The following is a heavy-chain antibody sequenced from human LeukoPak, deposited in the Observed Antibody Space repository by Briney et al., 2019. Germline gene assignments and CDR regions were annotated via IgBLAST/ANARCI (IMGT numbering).Heavy chain of an antibody. D-gene: IGHD4-11*01. V-gene: IGHV1-18*01. Sequence: GASVKVSCKASGYTFTSYGISWVRQAPGQGLEWMGWISTYNGNTNYAQKLQGRVTMTTDTSTSTAYMELRSLGSDDTAVYYCARDLNYRWPSPSLDYWGQGTLVTVSS. CDR2: ISTYNGNT. CDR1: GYTFTSYG. J-gene: IGHJ4*02. CDR3: ARDLNYRWPSPSLDY.